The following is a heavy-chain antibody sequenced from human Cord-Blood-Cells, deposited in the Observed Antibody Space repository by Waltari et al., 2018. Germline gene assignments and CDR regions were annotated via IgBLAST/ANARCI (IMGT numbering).Heavy chain of an antibody. CDR2: INHSGST. J-gene: IGHJ4*02. V-gene: IGHV4-34*01. CDR3: ARTTGEGDY. Sequence: QVQLQQWGAGLLKPSETLSLTCAVYGGSFSGYYWSWIRQPPGKGLEWIGEINHSGSTNHNPSLKSRVTISVDTSKNQFSLKLSSVTAADAAVYYCARTTGEGDYWGQGTLVTVSS. CDR1: GGSFSGYY. D-gene: IGHD7-27*01.